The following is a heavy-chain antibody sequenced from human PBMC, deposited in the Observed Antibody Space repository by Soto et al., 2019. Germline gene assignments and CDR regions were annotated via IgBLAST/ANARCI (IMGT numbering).Heavy chain of an antibody. CDR3: ARSGYSYGPNPLLY. V-gene: IGHV4-31*03. CDR2: IYYSGST. D-gene: IGHD5-18*01. Sequence: QVQLQESGPGLVKPSQTLSLTCTVSGGSISSGGYYWSWIRQHPGKGLEWIGYIYYSGSTYYNPSLKGRVTISVDTCKNQFSLKLSSVTAADTAVDYCARSGYSYGPNPLLYWGQGTLVTVSS. CDR1: GGSISSGGYY. J-gene: IGHJ4*02.